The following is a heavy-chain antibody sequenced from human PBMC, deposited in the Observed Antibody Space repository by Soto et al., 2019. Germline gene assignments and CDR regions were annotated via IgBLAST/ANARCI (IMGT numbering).Heavy chain of an antibody. J-gene: IGHJ4*02. CDR3: ARWRTGYDFWSGY. V-gene: IGHV1-69*13. CDR2: IIPIFGTA. CDR1: GGTFSSYA. Sequence: SVKVSCKASGGTFSSYAISWVRQAPGQGLEWMGGIIPIFGTANYAQKFQGRVTITADESTSTAYMELNSLRSEDTAVYYCARWRTGYDFWSGYWGKGTLVTVS. D-gene: IGHD3-3*01.